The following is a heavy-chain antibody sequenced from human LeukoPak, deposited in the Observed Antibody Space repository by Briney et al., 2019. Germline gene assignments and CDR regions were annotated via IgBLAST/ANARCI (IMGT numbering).Heavy chain of an antibody. V-gene: IGHV3-23*01. CDR2: ISGGGGST. CDR3: AKDMKVRGIMSIDY. CDR1: GFTFSSFA. J-gene: IGHJ4*02. D-gene: IGHD3-10*01. Sequence: PGGSLRLSCAASGFTFSSFAMSWVRQAPGKGLEWVSTISGGGGSTYYADSVKGRFTISRDNSKNTVHLQMNGLRAEDTAIYYCAKDMKVRGIMSIDYWGQGTLVTVSS.